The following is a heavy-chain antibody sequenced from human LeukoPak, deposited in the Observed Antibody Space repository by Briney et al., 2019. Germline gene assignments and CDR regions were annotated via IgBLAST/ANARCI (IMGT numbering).Heavy chain of an antibody. J-gene: IGHJ4*02. D-gene: IGHD1-26*01. CDR1: GFSFSSYA. V-gene: IGHV3-23*01. CDR3: AKAVSTLIVGATNFDY. CDR2: ITGSGGST. Sequence: GGSLRLSCAASGFSFSSYAMTWVRQAPGKGLEWVSAITGSGGSTYYADSVKGRFTISRDNPKNTLYLQMNSLRVEDTAVYYCAKAVSTLIVGATNFDYWGQGTLVTVSS.